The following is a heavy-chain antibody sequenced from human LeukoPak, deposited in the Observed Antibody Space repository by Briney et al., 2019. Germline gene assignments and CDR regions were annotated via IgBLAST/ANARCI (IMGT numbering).Heavy chain of an antibody. D-gene: IGHD1-26*01. V-gene: IGHV4-34*01. Sequence: SETLSLTCAVYGGSFSGYYWSWIRQPPGKGLEWIGEINHSGSTNYNPSLKSRVTISVDTSKNQFSLKLSSVTAADTAVYYCARGLVGGSYYIGYWGRGTLVTVSS. CDR1: GGSFSGYY. CDR2: INHSGST. CDR3: ARGLVGGSYYIGY. J-gene: IGHJ4*02.